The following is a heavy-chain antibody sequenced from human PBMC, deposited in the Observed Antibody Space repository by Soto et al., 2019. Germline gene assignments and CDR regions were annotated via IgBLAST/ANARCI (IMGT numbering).Heavy chain of an antibody. CDR3: ASAGMVREFYYYYGMDV. J-gene: IGHJ6*02. CDR2: IYYSGST. CDR1: GGSISSYY. Sequence: SETLSLTCTVSGGSISSYYWSWIRQPPGKGLEWIGYIYYSGSTYYNPSLKSRVTISVDTSKNQFSLKLSSVTAADTAVYYCASAGMVREFYYYYGMDVWGQGTTVTVSS. D-gene: IGHD3-10*01. V-gene: IGHV4-59*04.